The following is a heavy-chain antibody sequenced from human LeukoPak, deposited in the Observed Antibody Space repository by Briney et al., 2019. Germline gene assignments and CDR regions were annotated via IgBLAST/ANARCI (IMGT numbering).Heavy chain of an antibody. CDR3: ARCGRGSGSYYNGPDY. V-gene: IGHV4-61*02. D-gene: IGHD3-10*01. CDR1: GGSISSGSYY. J-gene: IGHJ4*02. Sequence: SGTLCLTCAVYGGSISSGSYYWSWIRQPAGKGLEWIGRIYTSGSTNYNPSLKSRVTISVDTSKSQFSLKLSSVTAADTAVYYCARCGRGSGSYYNGPDYWGQGTLVTVSS. CDR2: IYTSGST.